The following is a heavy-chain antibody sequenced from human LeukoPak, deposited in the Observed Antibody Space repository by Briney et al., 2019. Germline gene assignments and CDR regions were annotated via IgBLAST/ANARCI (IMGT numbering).Heavy chain of an antibody. CDR2: ISNTGGRS. Sequence: PGGSLRLSCAASGFSFSDSAVSWVRHSLGEGLKWVSSISNTGGRSYYAASVKGWFTIDRDNSRNTVNLQMNSLRAGDTARYYCAKGGQDFDFWRFDLWGQGILVIVSS. J-gene: IGHJ5*02. D-gene: IGHD3-3*01. CDR3: AKGGQDFDFWRFDL. CDR1: GFSFSDSA. V-gene: IGHV3-23*01.